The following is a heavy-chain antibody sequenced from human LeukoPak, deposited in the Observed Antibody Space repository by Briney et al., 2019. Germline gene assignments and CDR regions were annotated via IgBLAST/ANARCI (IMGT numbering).Heavy chain of an antibody. D-gene: IGHD3-16*01. CDR2: IYYRGST. J-gene: IGHJ6*02. CDR3: ARVGGDYGMDV. Sequence: SETLSLTCTVSGGSISNYYWSWIRQPPGKGLEWIGYIYYRGSTNYIPSLKSRVTISVDTSKNQFSLKLSSVTAADTAVYYCARVGGDYGMDVWGQGTTVTVSS. V-gene: IGHV4-59*01. CDR1: GGSISNYY.